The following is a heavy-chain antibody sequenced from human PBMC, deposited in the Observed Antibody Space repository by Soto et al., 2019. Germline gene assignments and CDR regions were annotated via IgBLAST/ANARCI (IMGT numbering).Heavy chain of an antibody. Sequence: ASVKVSCKASGYTFTSYGISWVRQAPGQGLEGMGWSNTYNGNTNYAQKLQGRVTMTTDSSTSTAYMELRSLRSDDTAVYYCARGSGSYGVGYYYGTDVWGQGTTVTVSS. J-gene: IGHJ6*02. D-gene: IGHD1-26*01. CDR3: ARGSGSYGVGYYYGTDV. CDR1: GYTFTSYG. CDR2: SNTYNGNT. V-gene: IGHV1-18*04.